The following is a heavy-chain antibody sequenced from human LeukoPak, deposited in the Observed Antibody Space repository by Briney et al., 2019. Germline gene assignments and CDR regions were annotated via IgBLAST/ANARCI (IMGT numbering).Heavy chain of an antibody. D-gene: IGHD3-10*01. Sequence: KTSETLSLTCTVSGGSVSSGSYYWSWIRQPPGKGLEWIGYIYYSGSTNYNPSLKSRVTISVDTSKNQFSLKLSSVTAADTAVYYCARGGSQLWFGEDYFDYWGQGTLVTVSS. CDR1: GGSVSSGSYY. CDR3: ARGGSQLWFGEDYFDY. CDR2: IYYSGST. J-gene: IGHJ4*02. V-gene: IGHV4-61*01.